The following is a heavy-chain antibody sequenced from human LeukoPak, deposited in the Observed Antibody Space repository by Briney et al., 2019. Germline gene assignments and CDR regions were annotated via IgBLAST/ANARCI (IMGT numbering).Heavy chain of an antibody. CDR3: ARVGVRGVIYYYMDV. D-gene: IGHD3-10*01. V-gene: IGHV3-21*01. J-gene: IGHJ6*03. CDR1: GFTFCSYS. Sequence: GGSLRLSCAASGFTFCSYSMNWVRQAPGKGLEWVSSISSSSSYIYYADSVKGRFTISRDNAKNSLYLQMNSLRAEDTAVYYCARVGVRGVIYYYMDVWGKGTTVTVSS. CDR2: ISSSSSYI.